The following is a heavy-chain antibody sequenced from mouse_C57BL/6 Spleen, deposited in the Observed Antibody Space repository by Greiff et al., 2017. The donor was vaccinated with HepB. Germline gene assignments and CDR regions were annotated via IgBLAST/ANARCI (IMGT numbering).Heavy chain of an antibody. CDR2: IDPSDSYT. CDR3: ARVRGSSGGFAY. D-gene: IGHD3-2*02. J-gene: IGHJ3*01. Sequence: QVQLQQPGAELVMPGASVKLSCKASGYTFTSYWMHWVKQRPGQGLEWIGEIDPSDSYTNYNQKFKGKSTLTVDKSSSTAYMQLSSLTSEDSAVYYGARVRGSSGGFAYWGQGTLVTVSA. V-gene: IGHV1-69*01. CDR1: GYTFTSYW.